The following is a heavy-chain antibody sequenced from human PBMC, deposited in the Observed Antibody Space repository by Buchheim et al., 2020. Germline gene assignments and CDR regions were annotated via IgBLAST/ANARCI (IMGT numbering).Heavy chain of an antibody. Sequence: EVYLVESGGGLVQPGGSLRLSCAASGFTFRNYWMNWVRQAPGKGLEWVANINEDGTEKYYVDSVKGRFTISRDNAMRSVYLQMSSLRVEGTAVYYCAKHSIPWGQGT. CDR3: AKHSIP. J-gene: IGHJ5*02. D-gene: IGHD2/OR15-2a*01. CDR2: INEDGTEK. V-gene: IGHV3-7*03. CDR1: GFTFRNYW.